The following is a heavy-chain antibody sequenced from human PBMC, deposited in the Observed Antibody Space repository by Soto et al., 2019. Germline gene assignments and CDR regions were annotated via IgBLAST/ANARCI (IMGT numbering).Heavy chain of an antibody. J-gene: IGHJ4*02. CDR2: IYYSGST. CDR3: ARENYYDSSGYALLDY. Sequence: QVQLQESGPGLVKPSETLSLTCTVSGGSISSYYWSWIRQPPGKGLEWIGYIYYSGSTNYNPSLKSRVTISVDTSKNQFSLKLSSVTAAATAVYYCARENYYDSSGYALLDYWGQGTLVTVSS. D-gene: IGHD3-22*01. V-gene: IGHV4-59*01. CDR1: GGSISSYY.